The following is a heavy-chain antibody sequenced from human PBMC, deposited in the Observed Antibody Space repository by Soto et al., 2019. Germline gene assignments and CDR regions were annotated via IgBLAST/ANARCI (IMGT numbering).Heavy chain of an antibody. D-gene: IGHD3-3*01. CDR1: GGTFSSYA. CDR3: ARVSNFWSGKGDNWFDP. Sequence: QVQLVQSGAEVKKPGSSVKVSCKASGGTFSSYAISWVRQAPGQGLEWMGGIIPIFGTANYAQKFQGRVTITADKSTSTAYMELSSLRSEDTAVYYCARVSNFWSGKGDNWFDPWGQGTLVTVSS. V-gene: IGHV1-69*06. J-gene: IGHJ5*02. CDR2: IIPIFGTA.